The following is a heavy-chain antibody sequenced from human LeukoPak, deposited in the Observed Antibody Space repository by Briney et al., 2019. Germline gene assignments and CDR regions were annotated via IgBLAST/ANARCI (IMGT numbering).Heavy chain of an antibody. Sequence: GASVKVSRKASGYTFTSYDINWVRQATGQGLEWMGWMNPNSGNTGYAQKFQGRVTITRNTSISTAYMELSSLRSEDTAVYYCARGVRIAARRSPNYYYYYMDVWGKGTTVTVSS. CDR3: ARGVRIAARRSPNYYYYYMDV. CDR2: MNPNSGNT. J-gene: IGHJ6*03. D-gene: IGHD6-6*01. V-gene: IGHV1-8*03. CDR1: GYTFTSYD.